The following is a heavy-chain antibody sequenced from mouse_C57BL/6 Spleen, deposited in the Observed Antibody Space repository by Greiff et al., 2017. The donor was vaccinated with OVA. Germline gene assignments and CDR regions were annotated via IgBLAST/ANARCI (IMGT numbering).Heavy chain of an antibody. CDR2: IYPGSGST. Sequence: QVQLQQPGAELVKPGASVKMSCKASGYTFTSYWITWVKQRPGQGLEWIGDIYPGSGSTNYTEKLKSKATLTVDTSSSTAYMQHSHLTSEDSAVYYCARESQNYYGRSYPYWGQGTTLTVSS. J-gene: IGHJ2*01. CDR1: GYTFTSYW. D-gene: IGHD1-1*01. V-gene: IGHV1-55*01. CDR3: ARESQNYYGRSYPY.